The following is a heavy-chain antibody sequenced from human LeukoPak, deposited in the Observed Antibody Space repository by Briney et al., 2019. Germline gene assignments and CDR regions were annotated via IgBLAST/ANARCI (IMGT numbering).Heavy chain of an antibody. D-gene: IGHD3-16*01. V-gene: IGHV3-23*01. J-gene: IGHJ6*03. CDR1: GFTFSSCA. Sequence: GGSLRLSCAASGFTFSSCAMSWVRQAPGKGLEWVSGILDSGYSTYYANSVKGRFTISRDNSNNTLYLQMNSLRAEDTAVYYCAKLGGHPLHNYYVGVWSKGTTVAVSS. CDR3: AKLGGHPLHNYYVGV. CDR2: ILDSGYST.